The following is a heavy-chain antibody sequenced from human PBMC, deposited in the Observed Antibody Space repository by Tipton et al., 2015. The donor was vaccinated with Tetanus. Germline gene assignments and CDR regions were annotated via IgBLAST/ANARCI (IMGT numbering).Heavy chain of an antibody. CDR3: GTLVRGVLLTRVINY. Sequence: SLRLSCAASGFTFSNSVMSWVRQAPGKGPEWVSYISGSAMTIYTADSVKGRMTTSRDNAKTSLYLQMTSLRDEDTAGYYCGTLVRGVLLTRVINYWGRGLLVSVTP. CDR1: GFTFSNSV. V-gene: IGHV3-11*01. CDR2: ISGSAMTI. J-gene: IGHJ4*02. D-gene: IGHD3-10*01.